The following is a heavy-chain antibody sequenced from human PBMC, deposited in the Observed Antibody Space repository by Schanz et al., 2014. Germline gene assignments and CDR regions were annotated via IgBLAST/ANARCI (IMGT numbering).Heavy chain of an antibody. V-gene: IGHV4-30-2*01. CDR2: IYSGSS. CDR3: ARGHDYSPVEY. D-gene: IGHD4-4*01. CDR1: GGSISSGTYS. Sequence: QLQLQESGSGLVKPSQTLSLTCAVSGGSISSGTYSWSWIRQPPGKGLEWIGYIYSGSSYFNPSLKSRVTITGDASKNQFSLTLSSVTVADTAVYYCARGHDYSPVEYWGQGVLVSVSS. J-gene: IGHJ4*02.